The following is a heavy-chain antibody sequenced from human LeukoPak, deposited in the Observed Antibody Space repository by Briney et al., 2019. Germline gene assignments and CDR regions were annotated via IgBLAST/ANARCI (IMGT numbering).Heavy chain of an antibody. D-gene: IGHD1-1*01. CDR2: RREDVSEK. CDR1: GFMVGDHW. J-gene: IGHJ4*02. CDR3: ARHGRGGHNDY. Sequence: GRSLRLACAAAGFMVGDHWVSWVRQAGGEGRGWVANRREDVSEKKYIDSGKGRFSIARDNASNCVCLQMNSQTGEDTAVYYCARHGRGGHNDYWGQGPLVTVSS. V-gene: IGHV3-7*01.